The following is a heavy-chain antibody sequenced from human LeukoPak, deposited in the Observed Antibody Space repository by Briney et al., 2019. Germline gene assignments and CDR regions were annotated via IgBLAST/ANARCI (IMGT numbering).Heavy chain of an antibody. Sequence: ASVKVSCKASGYTFTGYYMHWVRQAPGQGLEWMGWINPNSGGTNYAQKFQGRVTMTRDTSISTAYMELSRLRSDDTAVYYCARGGDCYYDSSGYLIDYWGQGTLVTVSS. CDR2: INPNSGGT. J-gene: IGHJ4*02. D-gene: IGHD3-22*01. CDR3: ARGGDCYYDSSGYLIDY. CDR1: GYTFTGYY. V-gene: IGHV1-2*02.